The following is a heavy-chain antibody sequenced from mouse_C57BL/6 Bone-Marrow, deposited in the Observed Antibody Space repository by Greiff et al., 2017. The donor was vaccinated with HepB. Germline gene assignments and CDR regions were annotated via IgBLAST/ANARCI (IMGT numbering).Heavy chain of an antibody. V-gene: IGHV1-69*01. CDR3: ARDYDGYYLDY. CDR1: GYTFTSYW. D-gene: IGHD2-3*01. Sequence: QVQLQQPGAELVMPGASVKLSCKASGYTFTSYWMHWVKQRPGQGLDWIGEIDPSDSYTNYNQKFKGKSTLTVDKSSTTAYMQLSSLTSEDSAVYYCARDYDGYYLDYWGQGTTLTVSS. J-gene: IGHJ2*01. CDR2: IDPSDSYT.